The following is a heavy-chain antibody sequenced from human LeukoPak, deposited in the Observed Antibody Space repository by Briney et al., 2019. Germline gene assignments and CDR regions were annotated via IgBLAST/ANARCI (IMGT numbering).Heavy chain of an antibody. CDR3: ARHGDYYDSSGYYDEYFQN. D-gene: IGHD3-22*01. CDR1: GGSISSHY. Sequence: PSETLSLTCTVSGGSISSHYWSWIRQPPGKGLEWIGYIYYSGGTNYNPSLKSRVTISGDTSKNQFSLKLSSVTAADTAVYYCARHGDYYDSSGYYDEYFQNWGQGTLVTVSS. CDR2: IYYSGGT. J-gene: IGHJ1*01. V-gene: IGHV4-59*08.